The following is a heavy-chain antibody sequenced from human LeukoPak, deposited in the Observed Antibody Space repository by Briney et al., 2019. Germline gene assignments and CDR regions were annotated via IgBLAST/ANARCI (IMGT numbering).Heavy chain of an antibody. D-gene: IGHD4-17*01. CDR3: ARATVRSRRFDY. CDR2: IYYSGST. J-gene: IGHJ4*02. CDR1: GGSISSYY. V-gene: IGHV4-59*01. Sequence: SETLSLTCTVSGGSISSYYWSWIRQPPGKGLEWIGYIYYSGSTNYNPSLKSRVTISVDTSKNQFSLKLSSVTAADTAVYYCARATVRSRRFDYWGQGTLVTVSS.